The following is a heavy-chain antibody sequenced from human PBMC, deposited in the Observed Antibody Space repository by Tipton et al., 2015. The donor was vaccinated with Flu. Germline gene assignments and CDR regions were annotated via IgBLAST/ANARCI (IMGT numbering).Heavy chain of an antibody. D-gene: IGHD3-10*01. J-gene: IGHJ6*02. CDR2: IFYSGST. Sequence: TLSLTCTVSGGSISSGGAFWSWIRQYPGKGPEWIGCIFYSGSTYYNPSLRSRVTISVETTQNQFSLRLNSVTAADTAMYFCTRDQGFGGGLAYDYYAVDIWGQGTTVTVSS. CDR1: GGSISSGGAF. CDR3: TRDQGFGGGLAYDYYAVDI. V-gene: IGHV4-31*03.